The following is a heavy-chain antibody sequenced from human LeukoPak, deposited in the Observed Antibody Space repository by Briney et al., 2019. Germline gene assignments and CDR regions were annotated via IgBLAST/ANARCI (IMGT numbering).Heavy chain of an antibody. Sequence: GGSLRLSCAASGFTFSSNGMHWVRQAPGKGLEWVAFIRYDGSNEYYADSVKGRFTISRDTSKNTLYLQMNSLRAEDTAVYYCARDPYGDYGFDYWGQGTLVTVSS. CDR3: ARDPYGDYGFDY. CDR1: GFTFSSNG. V-gene: IGHV3-30*02. CDR2: IRYDGSNE. J-gene: IGHJ4*02. D-gene: IGHD4-17*01.